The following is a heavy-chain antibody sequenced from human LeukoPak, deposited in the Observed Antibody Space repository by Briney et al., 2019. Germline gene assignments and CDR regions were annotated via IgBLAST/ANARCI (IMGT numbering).Heavy chain of an antibody. J-gene: IGHJ3*02. D-gene: IGHD3-16*01. Sequence: GGTPSLSCAASGFTLSSNYMSWVRQAPGKGLEWVSGIYSGGSTYNADSVKGRFTISRDNPKNTLYLQRNSLRAEDTAVYYCAIILYDPAAFDIWGQGTMVTVSS. CDR2: IYSGGST. CDR3: AIILYDPAAFDI. CDR1: GFTLSSNY. V-gene: IGHV3-53*01.